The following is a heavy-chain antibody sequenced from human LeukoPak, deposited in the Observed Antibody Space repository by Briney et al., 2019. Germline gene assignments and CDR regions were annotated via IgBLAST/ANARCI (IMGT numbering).Heavy chain of an antibody. Sequence: GGSLRLSCAASGFTVGSSYMNWVRQAPGKGLEWVSLIYGGGNTYYADSVKGRFTISRDNSKNTLYLQMNSLRAEDTAVYYCARRGDGGRSFDYWGQGTLVTVSS. V-gene: IGHV3-53*01. D-gene: IGHD4-23*01. J-gene: IGHJ4*02. CDR2: IYGGGNT. CDR3: ARRGDGGRSFDY. CDR1: GFTVGSSY.